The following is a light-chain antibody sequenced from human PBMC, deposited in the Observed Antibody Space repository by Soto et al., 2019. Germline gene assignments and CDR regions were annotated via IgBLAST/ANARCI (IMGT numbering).Light chain of an antibody. J-gene: IGKJ3*01. V-gene: IGKV3-11*01. CDR2: DTS. Sequence: EIVLTQSPATLSLSPGERATLSCRASESLYTYLAWFQQKPGQAPRLLTYDTSRRATGVPARFSGSGAGTDYTLTISSLEPEDFAVYYCQEHGNWPRRTFGPGTKVEI. CDR3: QEHGNWPRRT. CDR1: ESLYTY.